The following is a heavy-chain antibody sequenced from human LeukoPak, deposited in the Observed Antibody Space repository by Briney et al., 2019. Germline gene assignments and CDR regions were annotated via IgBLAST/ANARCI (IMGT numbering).Heavy chain of an antibody. CDR2: ISWNSGSI. J-gene: IGHJ6*02. Sequence: TGGSLRLSCAASGFTFDGYAMPWVRQAPGKGLEWVSGISWNSGSIGYADSVKGRFTISRDNAKNSLYLQMNSLRAEDTALYYCAKALPPNCYYGMDVWGQGTTVTVCS. V-gene: IGHV3-9*01. CDR3: AKALPPNCYYGMDV. CDR1: GFTFDGYA.